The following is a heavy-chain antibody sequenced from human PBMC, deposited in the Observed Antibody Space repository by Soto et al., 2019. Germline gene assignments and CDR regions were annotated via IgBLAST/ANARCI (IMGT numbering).Heavy chain of an antibody. CDR2: IYYSGST. V-gene: IGHV4-59*01. Sequence: SETLSLTCTVSGGSISSYYWSWIRQPPGKGLEWIGYIYYSGSTNYNPSLKSRVTISVDTSKNQFSLKLSSVTAADTAVYYCARNYYDSSGYYYERYYFDYWGQGTLVTVSS. CDR1: GGSISSYY. D-gene: IGHD3-22*01. CDR3: ARNYYDSSGYYYERYYFDY. J-gene: IGHJ4*02.